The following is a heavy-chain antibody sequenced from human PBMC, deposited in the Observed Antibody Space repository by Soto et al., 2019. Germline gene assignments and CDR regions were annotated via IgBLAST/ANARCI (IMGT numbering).Heavy chain of an antibody. CDR3: ARCGYSDGPQPLLY. J-gene: IGHJ4*02. V-gene: IGHV4-31*03. CDR1: GGSISSGGYY. D-gene: IGHD5-18*01. CDR2: IYYSGST. Sequence: PSETLSLTCTVSGGSISSGGYYWSCIRQHPGKRQECVGYIYYSGSTYYTTSLKRRVTISVDTSKNHFSLKLSSVTAADTAVYHCARCGYSDGPQPLLYWGQETLVTVSS.